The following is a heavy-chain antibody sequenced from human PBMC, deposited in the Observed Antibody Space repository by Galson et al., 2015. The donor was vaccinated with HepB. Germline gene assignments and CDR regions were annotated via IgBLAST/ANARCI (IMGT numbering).Heavy chain of an antibody. CDR2: IYSGGST. CDR3: ASVSRNYFYHGMDV. J-gene: IGHJ6*02. V-gene: IGHV3-53*01. D-gene: IGHD3-10*01. Sequence: GSLRLSCAASGFIVSSSYMSWVRQAPGKGLEWVSLIYSGGSTYFADSVQGRFTISRDSSKNTLYLQMNSLRAEDTAMYYCASVSRNYFYHGMDVWGRGTTVTVSS. CDR1: GFIVSSSY.